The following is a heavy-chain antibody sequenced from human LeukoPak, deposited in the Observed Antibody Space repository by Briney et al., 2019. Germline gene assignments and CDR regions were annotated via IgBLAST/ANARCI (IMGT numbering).Heavy chain of an antibody. CDR1: GGSISSYY. Sequence: SETLSLTCTVSGGSISSYYWSWIRQPPGKGLEWIGYIYYSGSTNYNSSLKSRVTISVDTSKNQFSLKLSSVTAADTAVYYCARDNFQNTYYYGMDVWGQGTTVTVSS. V-gene: IGHV4-59*01. J-gene: IGHJ6*02. CDR3: ARDNFQNTYYYGMDV. CDR2: IYYSGST. D-gene: IGHD1/OR15-1a*01.